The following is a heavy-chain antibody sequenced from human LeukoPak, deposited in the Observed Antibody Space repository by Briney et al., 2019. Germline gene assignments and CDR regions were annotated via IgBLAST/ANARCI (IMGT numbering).Heavy chain of an antibody. CDR2: ISGSGGST. CDR3: AKGSRYCSSTSCYTAHY. J-gene: IGHJ4*02. V-gene: IGHV3-23*01. Sequence: GGSLRLSCEASGFTFSSYAMSWVRQAPGKGLEWVSAISGSGGSTYYADSVKGRFTISRDNSKNTLYLQMNSLRAEDTAVYYCAKGSRYCSSTSCYTAHYWGQGTLVTVSS. D-gene: IGHD2-2*02. CDR1: GFTFSSYA.